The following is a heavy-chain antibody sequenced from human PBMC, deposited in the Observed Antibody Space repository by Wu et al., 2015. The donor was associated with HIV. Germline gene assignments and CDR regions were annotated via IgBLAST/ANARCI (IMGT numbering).Heavy chain of an antibody. Sequence: QAQLLQFGAEVKKPGSSVKVTCKASGDGFTSYAVSWVRQAPGQGLEWMGGINPLFGTTRHAQKFQGRVTLTTDTSTSTAYMELRSLRSDDTAVYYCARERPYMVRGASYYYGMDVWGQGIKVTVSS. J-gene: IGHJ6*02. D-gene: IGHD3-10*01. V-gene: IGHV1-69*05. CDR2: INPLFGTT. CDR3: ARERPYMVRGASYYYGMDV. CDR1: GDGFTSYA.